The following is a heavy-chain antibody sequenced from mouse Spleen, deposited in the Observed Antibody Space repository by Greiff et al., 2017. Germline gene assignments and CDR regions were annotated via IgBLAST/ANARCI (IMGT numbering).Heavy chain of an antibody. Sequence: QVQLKESGPGLVQPSQSLSITCTVSGFSLTSYGVHWVRQSPGKGLEWLGVIWSGGSTDYNAAFISRLSISKDNSKSQVFFKMNSLQADDTAIYYCASPYYGSSGWYFDVWGTGTTVTVSS. CDR1: GFSLTSYG. V-gene: IGHV2-2*01. CDR2: IWSGGST. J-gene: IGHJ1*03. D-gene: IGHD1-1*01. CDR3: ASPYYGSSGWYFDV.